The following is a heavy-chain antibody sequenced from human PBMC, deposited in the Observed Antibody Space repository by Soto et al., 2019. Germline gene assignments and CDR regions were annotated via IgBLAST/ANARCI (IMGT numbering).Heavy chain of an antibody. CDR1: GFPFGNFL. CDR3: IGGFPF. D-gene: IGHD3-10*01. Sequence: EVYQVESGGGLVEPGRSLRLSCTASGFPFGNFLMSWFRQAPGKGMEWVGFKRSQPYGGTAEYAASVRGRFTISRDDSKGIAYLQMNSLQTEGSGVYYCIGGFPFWGQGTLVTVSS. CDR2: KRSQPYGGTA. J-gene: IGHJ4*02. V-gene: IGHV3-49*03.